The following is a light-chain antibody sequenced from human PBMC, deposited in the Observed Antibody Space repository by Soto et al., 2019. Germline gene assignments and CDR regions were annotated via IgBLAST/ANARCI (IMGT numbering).Light chain of an antibody. CDR2: AAS. Sequence: DIQMTQSPSSLSASVGDRVTITCRATQGISTYLAWYQQQPGKVPKLLIYAASTLQSGVPSRFSGSGSGADFTLTISSLQPEDVATYYCQKYNSAPQTFGQGTKVDIK. V-gene: IGKV1-27*01. CDR1: QGISTY. CDR3: QKYNSAPQT. J-gene: IGKJ1*01.